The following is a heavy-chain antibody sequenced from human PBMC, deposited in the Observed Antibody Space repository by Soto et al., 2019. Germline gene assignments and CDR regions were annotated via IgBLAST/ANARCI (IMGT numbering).Heavy chain of an antibody. CDR2: ISYDRSNK. J-gene: IGHJ6*02. Sequence: PARSLRLSCAAAGFTFSSYGMHWVRQAPGKLLRWVAVISYDRSNKYYANSVKGRFTISRDNSKNTLYLQMNSLRAEDTAVYYCAKDRSSSSSGYYYYYGMDVWGQGTTVT. CDR3: AKDRSSSSSGYYYYYGMDV. CDR1: GFTFSSYG. D-gene: IGHD6-6*01. V-gene: IGHV3-30*18.